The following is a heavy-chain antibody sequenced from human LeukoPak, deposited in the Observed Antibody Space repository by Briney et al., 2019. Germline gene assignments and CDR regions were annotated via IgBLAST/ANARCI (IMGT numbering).Heavy chain of an antibody. J-gene: IGHJ4*02. CDR2: ISSSSSTI. Sequence: KSGGSLRLSCAASGFTFSSYSMNWVRQAPGKGLEWVSYISSSSSTIYYADSVKGRFTISRDNAKNSLYLQTNSLRAEDTAVYYCARDRRGTNRGSGYFDYWGQGTLVTVSS. D-gene: IGHD2-15*01. V-gene: IGHV3-48*01. CDR1: GFTFSSYS. CDR3: ARDRRGTNRGSGYFDY.